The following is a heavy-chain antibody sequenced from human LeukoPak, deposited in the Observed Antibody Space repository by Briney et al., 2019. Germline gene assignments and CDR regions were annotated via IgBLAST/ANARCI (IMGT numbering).Heavy chain of an antibody. Sequence: GATVKVSCKASGYTFTDYYMHWVVQAPGQGLEWMGWISAYNGNTNYAQKLQGRVTMTTDTSTSTAYMELRSLRSDDTAVYYCGRGAAFDIWGQGTMVTVSS. CDR2: ISAYNGNT. CDR1: GYTFTDYY. D-gene: IGHD1-14*01. CDR3: GRGAAFDI. V-gene: IGHV1-18*01. J-gene: IGHJ3*02.